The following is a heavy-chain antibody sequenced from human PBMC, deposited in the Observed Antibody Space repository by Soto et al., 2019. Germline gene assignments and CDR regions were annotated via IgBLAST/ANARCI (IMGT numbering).Heavy chain of an antibody. CDR1: GFAFSNYG. J-gene: IGHJ3*01. Sequence: GGSLRLSCTASGFAFSNYGIHWVRQAPGRGLEWVAVIWSDGTKKFYAGSVRGRFTISSDNSKSTVYLQMNDLRPDDTAVYYCASWHEREHAYDVWGQGTAVTVSS. D-gene: IGHD1-1*01. CDR2: IWSDGTKK. V-gene: IGHV3-33*03. CDR3: ASWHEREHAYDV.